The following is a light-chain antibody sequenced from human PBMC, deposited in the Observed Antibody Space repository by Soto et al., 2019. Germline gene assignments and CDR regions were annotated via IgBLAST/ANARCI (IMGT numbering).Light chain of an antibody. CDR1: QSVSSSY. J-gene: IGKJ4*01. CDR2: GAS. CDR3: QQYGSSPPLT. Sequence: EIVLTHSPGTLSFSPGEMATLSFGAIQSVSSSYLAWYQQKPGQSPRLLIYGASSRATGIPDRFSGSGSGTDFTLTISRLEPEDFAVYYCQQYGSSPPLTFGGGTKVDIK. V-gene: IGKV3-20*01.